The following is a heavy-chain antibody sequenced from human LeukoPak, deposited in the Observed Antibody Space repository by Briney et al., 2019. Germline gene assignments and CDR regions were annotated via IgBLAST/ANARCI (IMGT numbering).Heavy chain of an antibody. J-gene: IGHJ6*03. D-gene: IGHD6-6*01. CDR2: IYPSGST. Sequence: SETLSLTCTVSGGSISSYYWSWIRQPAGKGLEWIGRIYPSGSTNYNPSLKSRVTISVDKSKNQFSLKLSSVTAADTAVYYCARESVWQGIAARGYYYYYMDVWGKGTTVTVSS. V-gene: IGHV4-4*07. CDR1: GGSISSYY. CDR3: ARESVWQGIAARGYYYYYMDV.